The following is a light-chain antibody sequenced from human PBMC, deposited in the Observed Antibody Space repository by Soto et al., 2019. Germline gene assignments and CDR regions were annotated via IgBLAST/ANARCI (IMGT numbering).Light chain of an antibody. J-gene: IGLJ3*02. Sequence: QSVLTQPRSVSGSPGQSVTISCTGTSSDVGGYNYVSWYQQHPGKAPKLIIYDVSEWPSGVPDRFSGSKSDNTASLTISGLQAEDEADYYCCSYAGRSTWVFGGGTQLTVL. CDR2: DVS. V-gene: IGLV2-11*01. CDR1: SSDVGGYNY. CDR3: CSYAGRSTWV.